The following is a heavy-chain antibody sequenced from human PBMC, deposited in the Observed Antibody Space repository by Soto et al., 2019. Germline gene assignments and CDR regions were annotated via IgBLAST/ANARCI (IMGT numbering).Heavy chain of an antibody. V-gene: IGHV3-23*01. D-gene: IGHD2-15*01. CDR1: GFTFNIYA. CDR2: ISGSGGST. CDR3: AKGVVVAATPGFWFDT. J-gene: IGHJ5*02. Sequence: EVQLLESGGGLVQPGGSLRLSCAASGFTFNIYAMSWVRQAPRKGLEWVSAISGSGGSTYYADSVKGRFTISRDNSKNTLYLQMNSLRAEDTAVYYCAKGVVVAATPGFWFDTWGQGTLLTVSS.